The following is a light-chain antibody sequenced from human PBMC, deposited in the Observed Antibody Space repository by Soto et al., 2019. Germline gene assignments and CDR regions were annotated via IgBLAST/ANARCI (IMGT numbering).Light chain of an antibody. V-gene: IGKV3-15*01. J-gene: IGKJ4*01. Sequence: EIVMTQSPATLSVSPGERATLSCRASQSVSGNLAWYQQKPGQAPRLLIYGASTRATGIPARFSGSGSGTELTLTISSLQSEDFAVYFCQQYNDWPSLTFGGGTKVEIK. CDR3: QQYNDWPSLT. CDR2: GAS. CDR1: QSVSGN.